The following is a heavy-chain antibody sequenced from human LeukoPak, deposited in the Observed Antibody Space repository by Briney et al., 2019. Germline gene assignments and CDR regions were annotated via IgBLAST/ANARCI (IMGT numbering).Heavy chain of an antibody. Sequence: ASVKVSCKASGYTFTSYGISWVRQAPGQGLEWMGWISAYNGNTNYAQKLQGRVTMTTDTSTSTAYMELRSLRSEDTAVYYCASAVVPAASFDYWGQGTLVTVSS. CDR3: ASAVVPAASFDY. D-gene: IGHD2-2*01. J-gene: IGHJ4*02. CDR1: GYTFTSYG. CDR2: ISAYNGNT. V-gene: IGHV1-18*01.